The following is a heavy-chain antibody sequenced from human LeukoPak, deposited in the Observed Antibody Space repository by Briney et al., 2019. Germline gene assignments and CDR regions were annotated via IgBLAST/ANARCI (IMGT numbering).Heavy chain of an antibody. D-gene: IGHD5-18*01. Sequence: SETLSLTCTVSGGSISSYYWSWIRQPPGKGLEWIGYIYYSGSTNYNPSLKSRVTISVDTSKNQFSLKLSSVTAADTAVYYCARTVDTAHFDYWGQGTLVTVSS. CDR2: IYYSGST. CDR3: ARTVDTAHFDY. CDR1: GGSISSYY. V-gene: IGHV4-59*08. J-gene: IGHJ4*02.